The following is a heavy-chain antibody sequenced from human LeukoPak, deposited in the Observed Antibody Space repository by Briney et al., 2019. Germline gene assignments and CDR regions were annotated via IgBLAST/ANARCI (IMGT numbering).Heavy chain of an antibody. CDR1: GGSFSGYY. J-gene: IGHJ6*03. D-gene: IGHD6-13*01. V-gene: IGHV4-34*01. CDR3: ARGKGTRIAAAGSRNYYYYMDV. CDR2: INHSGST. Sequence: PSETLSLTCAVYGGSFSGYYWSWIRQPPGKGLEWIGEINHSGSTNCNPSLKSRITISVDTSKNQFSLKLSSVTAADTAVYYCARGKGTRIAAAGSRNYYYYMDVWGKGTTVTVSS.